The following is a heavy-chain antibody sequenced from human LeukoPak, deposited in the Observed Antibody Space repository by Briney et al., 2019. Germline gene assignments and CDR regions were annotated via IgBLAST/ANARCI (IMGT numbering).Heavy chain of an antibody. CDR3: ARGLRFLEWLLPYYDY. Sequence: XXSCXXSXXTVSSNXXSWVRQAPGKGLEWVSVIYSGGSTYYADSVKGRFTISRDNSKNTLYLQMNSLRAEDTAVYYCARGLRFLEWLLPYYDYWGQGTLVTVSS. CDR2: IYSGGST. D-gene: IGHD3-3*01. V-gene: IGHV3-53*01. CDR1: XXTVSSNX. J-gene: IGHJ4*02.